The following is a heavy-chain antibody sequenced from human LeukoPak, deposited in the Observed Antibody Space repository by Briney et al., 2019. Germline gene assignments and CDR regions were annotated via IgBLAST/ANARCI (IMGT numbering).Heavy chain of an antibody. Sequence: SQTLSLTCTVSGGSISSGGYYWSWIRQHTGKGLEWIGYIYYSGSTYYNPSLKSRVTISVDTSKNQFSLKLSSVTAADTAVYYCAKVRRDYVWGSYRYHYFDYWGQGTLVTVSS. D-gene: IGHD3-16*02. CDR3: AKVRRDYVWGSYRYHYFDY. CDR2: IYYSGST. J-gene: IGHJ4*02. CDR1: GGSISSGGYY. V-gene: IGHV4-31*03.